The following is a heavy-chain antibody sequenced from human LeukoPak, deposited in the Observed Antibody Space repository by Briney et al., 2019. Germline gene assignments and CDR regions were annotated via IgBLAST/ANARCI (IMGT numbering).Heavy chain of an antibody. CDR1: GGSTSSYY. J-gene: IGHJ4*02. D-gene: IGHD4-23*01. CDR3: ARRGGNSGAYFDY. CDR2: IYYSGST. Sequence: SETLSLTCTVSGGSTSSYYWSWIRQPPGKGLEWIGYIYYSGSTYYNPSLKSRVTISVDTSKNQFSLKLSSVTAADTAVYYCARRGGNSGAYFDYWGQGTLVTVSS. V-gene: IGHV4-59*08.